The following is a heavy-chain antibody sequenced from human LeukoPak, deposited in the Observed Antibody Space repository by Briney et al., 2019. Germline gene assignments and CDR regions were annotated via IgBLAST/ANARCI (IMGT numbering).Heavy chain of an antibody. Sequence: PSETLSLTCAVSGYSISSGYYWGWIRQPPGKGLEWIGSIYHSGSTYYNPSLKSRVTMSVDTSKNQFSLKLSSVTAADTAVYYCASSRYSSSWYSDYWGQGTLVTVSS. CDR2: IYHSGST. D-gene: IGHD6-13*01. V-gene: IGHV4-38-2*01. CDR3: ASSRYSSSWYSDY. J-gene: IGHJ4*02. CDR1: GYSISSGYY.